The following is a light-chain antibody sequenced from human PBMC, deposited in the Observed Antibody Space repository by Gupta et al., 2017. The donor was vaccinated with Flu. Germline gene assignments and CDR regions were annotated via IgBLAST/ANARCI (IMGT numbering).Light chain of an antibody. CDR3: QQYGSSPQFT. CDR1: QSVSSSY. CDR2: GAS. Sequence: EIVLTQSPGTLSLSPGERATLSCRTSQSVSSSYLAWYQQKPGQAPRLLIYGASSRATGIPDRFSGSWSVTDFTLTISRMEPEDFAVYYCQQYGSSPQFTFGPGTTVDI. V-gene: IGKV3-20*01. J-gene: IGKJ3*01.